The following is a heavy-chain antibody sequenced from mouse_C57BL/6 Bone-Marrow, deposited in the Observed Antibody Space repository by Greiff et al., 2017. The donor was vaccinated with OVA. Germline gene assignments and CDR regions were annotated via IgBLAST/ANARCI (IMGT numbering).Heavy chain of an antibody. CDR2: IDPSDSYT. D-gene: IGHD1-1*01. Sequence: QVQLQQPGAELVMPGASVKLSCKASGYTFTSYWMHWVKQRPGQGLEWIGEIDPSDSYTNYNQKFKGKSTLTVDKSSSTAYMQLSSLTSEDSAVYYCARFYYGSESFAYWGQGTLVTVSA. V-gene: IGHV1-69*01. CDR3: ARFYYGSESFAY. J-gene: IGHJ3*01. CDR1: GYTFTSYW.